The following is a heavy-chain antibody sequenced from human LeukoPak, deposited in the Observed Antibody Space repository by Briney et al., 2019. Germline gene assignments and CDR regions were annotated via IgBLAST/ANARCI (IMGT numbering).Heavy chain of an antibody. D-gene: IGHD3-10*01. J-gene: IGHJ4*02. CDR1: GFTFISYG. V-gene: IGHV3-48*04. Sequence: PGGSLRLSCAASGFTFISYGMNWVRQAPGKGLEWVSYISSSSGTMYYADSVKGRFTISRDNAKNSLYLQMNSLRAEDTAVYYCARLRITMVRGVIILFDYWGQGTLVTVSS. CDR2: ISSSSGTM. CDR3: ARLRITMVRGVIILFDY.